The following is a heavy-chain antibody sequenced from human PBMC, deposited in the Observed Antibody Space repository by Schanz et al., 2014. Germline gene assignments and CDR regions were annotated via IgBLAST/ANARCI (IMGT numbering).Heavy chain of an antibody. CDR3: AKDHPSSGWPAFDV. CDR1: GFTVNNYA. J-gene: IGHJ4*02. D-gene: IGHD6-19*01. Sequence: EVQLLESGGRLVQPGGSLRLSCTVSGFTVNNYAMNWVRQAPGRGLEWVSGITRQGTTYYGDFVRGRFSISRDLSSNTRYLQMNSLRADDSAIYYCAKDHPSSGWPAFDVWGQGTQVTVSS. V-gene: IGHV3-23*01. CDR2: ITRQGTT.